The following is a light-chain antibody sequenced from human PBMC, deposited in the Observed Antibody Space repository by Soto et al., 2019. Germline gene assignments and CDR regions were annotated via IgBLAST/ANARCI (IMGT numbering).Light chain of an antibody. CDR3: QQYGSSPIT. Sequence: EIVMTQSPVTLSVSPGERATLSCRASQSVCSNLAWFQRKPGQAPSLLIYGEFTRATGLPARFSGSGSGTDFTLTISRLEPEDFAVYYCQQYGSSPITFGQGTRLEIK. J-gene: IGKJ5*01. V-gene: IGKV3-20*01. CDR1: QSVCSN. CDR2: GEF.